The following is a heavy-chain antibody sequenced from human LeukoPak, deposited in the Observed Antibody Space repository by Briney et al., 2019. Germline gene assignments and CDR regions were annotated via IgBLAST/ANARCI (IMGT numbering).Heavy chain of an antibody. Sequence: ASVRVSCKASGYTFTDHYIHWVRQAPGQGLEWMGWINPKSGGTNYAQKFQGRVTMTRDTSISTGYMGLSRLTSDDTAVYYCASGQQYCTTSTCSLNWFDPWGQGTLVTVSS. V-gene: IGHV1-2*02. J-gene: IGHJ5*02. D-gene: IGHD2/OR15-2a*01. CDR3: ASGQQYCTTSTCSLNWFDP. CDR2: INPKSGGT. CDR1: GYTFTDHY.